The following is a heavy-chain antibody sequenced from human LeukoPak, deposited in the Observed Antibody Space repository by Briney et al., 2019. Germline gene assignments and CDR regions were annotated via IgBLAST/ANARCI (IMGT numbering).Heavy chain of an antibody. CDR2: ISSSSSTR. CDR1: GFTFSSYR. CDR3: ARGLYGMDV. J-gene: IGHJ6*02. Sequence: GGSLRLSCAASGFTFSSYRMNWVRQAPGKGLEWVSYISSSSSTRHYADSVKVRFAISRDNAKNSLYLQMNSLRGEDTAVYYCARGLYGMDVWGQGTTVTASS. V-gene: IGHV3-48*01.